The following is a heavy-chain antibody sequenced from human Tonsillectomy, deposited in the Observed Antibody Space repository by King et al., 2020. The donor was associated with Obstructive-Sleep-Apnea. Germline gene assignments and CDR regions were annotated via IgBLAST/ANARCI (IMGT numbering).Heavy chain of an antibody. D-gene: IGHD3-22*01. CDR2: ISRSSSYT. CDR3: AGGYDSSGSHYYYYGMDV. CDR1: GLTFSDYY. J-gene: IGHJ6*02. Sequence: VQLVESGGGLVKPGGSLRLSCAASGLTFSDYYMSWIRQAPGKGLEWVSYISRSSSYTNYADSVKGRFTISRDNAKNSLYLQMNSLRAEDTAVYYCAGGYDSSGSHYYYYGMDVWGQGTTVTVSS. V-gene: IGHV3-11*06.